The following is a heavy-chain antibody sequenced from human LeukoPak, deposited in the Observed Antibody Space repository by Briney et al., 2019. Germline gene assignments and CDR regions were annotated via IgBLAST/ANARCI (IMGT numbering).Heavy chain of an antibody. V-gene: IGHV1-18*04. D-gene: IGHD3-9*01. CDR1: GYTFTSYY. J-gene: IGHJ4*02. CDR2: ISAYNGNT. CDR3: ARSPDILTGEKFDY. Sequence: GASVKVSCKASGYTFTSYYMHWVRQAPGQGLEWMGWISAYNGNTNYAQKLQGRVTMTTDTSTSTAYMELRSLRSDDTAVYYCARSPDILTGEKFDYWGQGTLVTVSS.